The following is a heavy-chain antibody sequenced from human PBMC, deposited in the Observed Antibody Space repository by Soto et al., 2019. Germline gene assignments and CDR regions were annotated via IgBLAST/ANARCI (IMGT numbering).Heavy chain of an antibody. CDR2: IYYSGST. D-gene: IGHD6-19*01. V-gene: IGHV4-39*01. CDR3: ARHYSSGSRNWFDP. Sequence: SETVSLTRSVSGGSINSSSYIWGWVRQPPGKGLEWFGSIYYSGSTYYNPSLRSRVTISVDTSKNQFSLKLSSVTAADTAVFYCARHYSSGSRNWFDPWGQATLVT. CDR1: GGSINSSSYI. J-gene: IGHJ5*02.